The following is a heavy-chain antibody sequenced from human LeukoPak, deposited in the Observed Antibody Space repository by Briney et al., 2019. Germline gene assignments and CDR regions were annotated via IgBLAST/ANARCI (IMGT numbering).Heavy chain of an antibody. V-gene: IGHV3-23*01. D-gene: IGHD3-10*01. Sequence: GGSLRLSCAASGFTFSSYAMSWVRQAPGKGLEWVSAISGSGGSTYYADSVKGRFTISRDNSKNTLYLQMNSLRAEDTAVYYCAKATGLLWFGELIDYWGQGTLATVSS. CDR3: AKATGLLWFGELIDY. J-gene: IGHJ4*02. CDR1: GFTFSSYA. CDR2: ISGSGGST.